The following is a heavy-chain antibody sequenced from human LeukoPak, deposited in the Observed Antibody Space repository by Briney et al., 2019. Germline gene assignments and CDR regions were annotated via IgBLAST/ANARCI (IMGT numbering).Heavy chain of an antibody. D-gene: IGHD3-22*01. Sequence: GGSLRLSCAASGFTFSSYAMSWVRQAPGKGLEWVSAISGSGGSTYYADSVKGRFTISRDNSKYTLYLQMSSLRAEDTAVYYCAKRGYDSSGYYYWYFDYWGQGTLVTVSS. J-gene: IGHJ4*02. V-gene: IGHV3-23*01. CDR1: GFTFSSYA. CDR3: AKRGYDSSGYYYWYFDY. CDR2: ISGSGGST.